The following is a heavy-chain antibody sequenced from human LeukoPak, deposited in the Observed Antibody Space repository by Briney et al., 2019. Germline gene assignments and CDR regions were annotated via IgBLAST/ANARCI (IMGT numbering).Heavy chain of an antibody. CDR2: IYYSGST. CDR3: ARDQGGVRGVKWFDP. CDR1: GGSISSYY. J-gene: IGHJ5*02. V-gene: IGHV4-59*01. D-gene: IGHD3-10*01. Sequence: PSETLSLTCTVSGGSISSYYWSWIRQPPGKGLEWIGYIYYSGSTNYNPSLKSRVTISVDTSKNQFSLKLSSVTAADTAVYYCARDQGGVRGVKWFDPWGQGTLVTVSS.